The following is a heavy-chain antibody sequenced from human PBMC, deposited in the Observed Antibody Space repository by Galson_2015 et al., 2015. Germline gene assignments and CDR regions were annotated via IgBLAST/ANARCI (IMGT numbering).Heavy chain of an antibody. CDR3: ARGGGTMVRGVTLLYNWFDP. CDR1: AFSFSTYW. J-gene: IGHJ5*02. D-gene: IGHD3-10*01. V-gene: IGHV3-74*01. Sequence: SLRLSCAASAFSFSTYWMYWVRHAPGKGLVWVSRINSDGSSTSYADSVKGRFTISRDNAKNTLYLQMNSLRAEDTAVYYCARGGGTMVRGVTLLYNWFDPWGQGTLVTVSS. CDR2: INSDGSST.